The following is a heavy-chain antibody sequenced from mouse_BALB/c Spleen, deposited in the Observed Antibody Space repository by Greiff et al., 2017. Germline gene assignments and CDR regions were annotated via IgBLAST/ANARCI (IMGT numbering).Heavy chain of an antibody. CDR3: ARLRGNYQYWYFDV. CDR1: GFTFSSYG. CDR2: ISSGGSYT. Sequence: DVKLQESGGDLVKPGGSLKFSCAASGFTFSSYGMSWVSQTPDKRLEWVATISSGGSYTYYPDSVKGQFTISRDNAKNTQYLQMSSLKSEDTAMYYCARLRGNYQYWYFDVWGAGTTVTVSS. J-gene: IGHJ1*01. D-gene: IGHD2-1*01. V-gene: IGHV5-6*02.